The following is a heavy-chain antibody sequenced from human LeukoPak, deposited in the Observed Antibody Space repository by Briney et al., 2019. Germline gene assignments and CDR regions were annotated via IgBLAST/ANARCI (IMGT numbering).Heavy chain of an antibody. Sequence: ASVKVSCKASGYTFIDYYMHWVRQAPGQGLEWMGRIDPKSGGTSYAQKFPGRVTMTMDTSITTAYMALNSLRSDDTAIYYCARLALSGIDYWGQGTLVTVSS. J-gene: IGHJ4*02. CDR2: IDPKSGGT. CDR1: GYTFIDYY. D-gene: IGHD1-1*01. V-gene: IGHV1-2*02. CDR3: ARLALSGIDY.